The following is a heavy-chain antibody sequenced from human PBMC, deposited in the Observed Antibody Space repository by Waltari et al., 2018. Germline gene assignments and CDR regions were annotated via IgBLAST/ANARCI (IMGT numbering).Heavy chain of an antibody. J-gene: IGHJ4*02. Sequence: QVQLVESGGGVVQPGRSLRLSCAASGFTFSSYAMHWVRQAPGKGLEWVAVISYDGSNKYYADSVKGRFTISRDNSKNTLYLQMNSLRAEDTAVYYCARDSVIGYCSGGSCYLGDWGQGTLVTVSS. CDR3: ARDSVIGYCSGGSCYLGD. CDR2: ISYDGSNK. D-gene: IGHD2-15*01. V-gene: IGHV3-30*01. CDR1: GFTFSSYA.